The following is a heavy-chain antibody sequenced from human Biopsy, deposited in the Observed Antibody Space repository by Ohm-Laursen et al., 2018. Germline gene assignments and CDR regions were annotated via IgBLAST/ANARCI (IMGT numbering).Heavy chain of an antibody. V-gene: IGHV3-9*01. D-gene: IGHD6-19*01. CDR3: ARAYGNGFYRDAFDL. Sequence: SLRLSCSASGFPFDDYATHWVRHVPGKSLEWVAGIHWNSGVIDYVDSVKGRFTISRDNAKNSLYLQLNSLRTEDTAFYYCARAYGNGFYRDAFDLWGQGTVVSVS. CDR2: IHWNSGVI. J-gene: IGHJ3*01. CDR1: GFPFDDYA.